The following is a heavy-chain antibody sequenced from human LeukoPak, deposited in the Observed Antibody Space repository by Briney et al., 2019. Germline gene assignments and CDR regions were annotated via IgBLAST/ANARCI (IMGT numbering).Heavy chain of an antibody. CDR1: AFTFSNYW. V-gene: IGHV3-7*01. Sequence: PGGSLRLSCAASAFTFSNYWMSWVRQAPGKGLEWVANINQDGSEIYYVDSVKGRFTISRDNAKNSLYLQINSVRADDTAVYYCARDQGSMIVVRTPNWYFDLWGRGTLVTVSS. J-gene: IGHJ2*01. D-gene: IGHD3-22*01. CDR3: ARDQGSMIVVRTPNWYFDL. CDR2: INQDGSEI.